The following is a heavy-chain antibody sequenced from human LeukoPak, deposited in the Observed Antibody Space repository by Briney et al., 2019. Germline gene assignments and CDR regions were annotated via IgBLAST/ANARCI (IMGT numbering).Heavy chain of an antibody. CDR2: ISGNGGST. Sequence: GGSLRLSCAASGFTFSSYAMSWVRQAPGKGLEWVSGISGNGGSTYYADSVKGRFTISRDNSKNTLYLQMNSLRAEDAAEYYCAKVVSYSRGWYYFDYWGQGTLVTVSS. CDR3: AKVVSYSRGWYYFDY. V-gene: IGHV3-23*01. CDR1: GFTFSSYA. D-gene: IGHD6-19*01. J-gene: IGHJ4*02.